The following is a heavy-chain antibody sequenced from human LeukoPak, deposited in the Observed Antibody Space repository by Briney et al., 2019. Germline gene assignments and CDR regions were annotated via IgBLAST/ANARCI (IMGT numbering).Heavy chain of an antibody. V-gene: IGHV3-66*01. CDR2: IHSGGST. CDR1: GFTVSSNY. J-gene: IGHJ4*02. D-gene: IGHD3-10*01. CDR3: ARDRSTTMVRGVITLGY. Sequence: GGSLRLSCAASGFTVSSNYMSWVRQAPGKGLEWVSVIHSGGSTYYADSVKGRFTISRDNSKNTLYLQMNSLRAEDTAVYYCARDRSTTMVRGVITLGYWGQGTLVTVSS.